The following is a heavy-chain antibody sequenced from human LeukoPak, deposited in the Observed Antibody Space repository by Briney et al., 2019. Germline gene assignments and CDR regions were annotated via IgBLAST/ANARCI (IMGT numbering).Heavy chain of an antibody. CDR1: GGSISSYY. CDR2: IYTSGST. J-gene: IGHJ4*02. Sequence: SETLSLTCTVSGGSISSYYWSWIRQPAGKGLEWIGRIYTSGSTNYNPSLKSRVTMSVDTSRNQFSLKLSSVTAADTAVYYCARVGSGSFGTLYYFDYWGQGTLVTVSS. D-gene: IGHD1-26*01. CDR3: ARVGSGSFGTLYYFDY. V-gene: IGHV4-4*07.